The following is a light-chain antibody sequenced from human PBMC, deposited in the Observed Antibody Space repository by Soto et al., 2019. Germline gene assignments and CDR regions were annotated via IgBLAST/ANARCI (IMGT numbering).Light chain of an antibody. CDR1: SRDVGGYNH. J-gene: IGLJ1*01. CDR2: EVT. V-gene: IGLV2-14*01. CDR3: NSHTSSDTRV. Sequence: QSVLTQPASVSGSLGQSITISCTGTSRDVGGYNHVSWYQHHPGKAPKLMIYEVTNRPSGVSNRFSGSKSGNTASLTISGLQAEDEATYYCNSHTSSDTRVFGTGTRSPS.